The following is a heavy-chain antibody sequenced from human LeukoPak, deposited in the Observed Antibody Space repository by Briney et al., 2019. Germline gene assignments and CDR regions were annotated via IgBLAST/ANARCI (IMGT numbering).Heavy chain of an antibody. CDR1: DGSFSGYF. J-gene: IGHJ4*02. CDR3: ARGVGFVKIDY. CDR2: INHSGST. D-gene: IGHD3-10*01. V-gene: IGHV4-34*01. Sequence: PSETLSLTCAVYDGSFSGYFWTWIRQPPGKGLEWIGEINHSGSTNYNPSLKSRVTISVDTSKNQFSLKLTSVTAADTAVYYCARGVGFVKIDYWGQGTLVTVSP.